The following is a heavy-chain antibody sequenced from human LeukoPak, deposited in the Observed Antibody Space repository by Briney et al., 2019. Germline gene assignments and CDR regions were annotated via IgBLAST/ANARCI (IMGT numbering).Heavy chain of an antibody. CDR3: ARAPFRMGALDY. J-gene: IGHJ4*02. V-gene: IGHV4-39*07. D-gene: IGHD1-26*01. Sequence: PSETLSLTCTVSGGSISSSSYYWGWIRQPPGKGLEWIGSIYYSGSTYYNPSLKSRVTISVETSKNQFSLKLSSVTAADTAVYYCARAPFRMGALDYWGQGTLVTVSS. CDR1: GGSISSSSYY. CDR2: IYYSGST.